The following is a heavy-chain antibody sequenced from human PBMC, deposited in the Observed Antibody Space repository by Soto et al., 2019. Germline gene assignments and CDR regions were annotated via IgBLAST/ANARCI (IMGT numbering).Heavy chain of an antibody. V-gene: IGHV3-30-3*01. J-gene: IGHJ4*02. CDR1: GFTFNTYP. CDR3: ARDGGFSYGFDYYLYY. D-gene: IGHD5-18*01. CDR2: ISYDGYNA. Sequence: QVHLVESGGGMVQPGRSLRLSCAASGFTFNTYPVHWVRQAPSKGLEWVAVISYDGYNAYYADSVKGRFTISKDNSKNTLFLQMDNLRPEDTAVYFCARDGGFSYGFDYYLYYWGQGTLVTVSS.